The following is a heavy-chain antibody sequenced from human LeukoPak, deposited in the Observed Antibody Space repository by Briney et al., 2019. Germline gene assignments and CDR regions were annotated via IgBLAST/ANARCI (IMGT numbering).Heavy chain of an antibody. D-gene: IGHD4-17*01. CDR3: ARARTYGDYENNYYFDY. V-gene: IGHV4-39*07. Sequence: SETLSLTCTVSGGSISSGSYYWGWIRQPPGKGLVWIGSIYYSGSTYYNPSLKSRVTISVDTSKNQFSLKLSSVTAADTAVYYCARARTYGDYENNYYFDYWGQGTLVTVSS. CDR1: GGSISSGSYY. J-gene: IGHJ4*02. CDR2: IYYSGST.